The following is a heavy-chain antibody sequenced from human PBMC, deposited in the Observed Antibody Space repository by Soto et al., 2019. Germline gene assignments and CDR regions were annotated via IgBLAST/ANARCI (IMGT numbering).Heavy chain of an antibody. CDR1: GDTFYNYA. V-gene: IGHV1-69*12. CDR3: ARSAQDIILVPTAIGSIDY. J-gene: IGHJ4*02. Sequence: QVQLVQSGAEVKKPGSSVKVSCKDSGDTFYNYAISWVRQAPGQGLEWMGGIITIFGTATYEQKFQGRVTITADESTSTAYMEMSSLRSDDTAVYYCARSAQDIILVPTAIGSIDYWGQGTLVTVSS. CDR2: IITIFGTA. D-gene: IGHD2-2*01.